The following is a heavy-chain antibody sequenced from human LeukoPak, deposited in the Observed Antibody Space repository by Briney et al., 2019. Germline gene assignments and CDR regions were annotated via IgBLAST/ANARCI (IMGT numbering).Heavy chain of an antibody. CDR2: ISSGSSTI. CDR1: GFTFSTYS. J-gene: IGHJ4*02. V-gene: IGHV3-48*01. CDR3: ATYITDSNYKC. D-gene: IGHD3-3*01. Sequence: PGGSLRLSCAASGFTFSTYSMNWVRQAPGKGLEWVSYISSGSSTIYYADSVKGRFTISRDNAKNSLYLQMNSLRAEDTAVYYCATYITDSNYKCWGQGTLVTVSS.